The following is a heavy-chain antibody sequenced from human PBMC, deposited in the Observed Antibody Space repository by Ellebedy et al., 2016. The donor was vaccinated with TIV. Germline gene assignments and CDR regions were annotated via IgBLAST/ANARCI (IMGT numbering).Heavy chain of an antibody. CDR1: GGSFSGYY. V-gene: IGHV4-34*01. J-gene: IGHJ6*02. CDR2: INHSGGT. Sequence: SETLSLXCAVYGGSFSGYYWSWIRQPPGKGLEWIGEINHSGGTNYNPSLKSRVTISVDTSKNQFSLKLSSVTAADTAVYYCARGVGATRYYYGMDVWGQGTTVTVSS. CDR3: ARGVGATRYYYGMDV. D-gene: IGHD1-26*01.